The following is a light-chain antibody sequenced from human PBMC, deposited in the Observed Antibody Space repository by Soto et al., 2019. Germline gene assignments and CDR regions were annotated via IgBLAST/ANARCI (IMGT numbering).Light chain of an antibody. CDR2: TAS. CDR3: QHSGT. CDR1: QSISSW. V-gene: IGKV1-5*03. Sequence: DIQMTQSPSPLSASVGDRVTITCRASQSISSWLAWYQQKPGKAPKLLIYTASSLESGVPSRFSGSGSGTGFTLTISSLQAEDFENYYCQHSGTLGHGTKVEIK. J-gene: IGKJ1*01.